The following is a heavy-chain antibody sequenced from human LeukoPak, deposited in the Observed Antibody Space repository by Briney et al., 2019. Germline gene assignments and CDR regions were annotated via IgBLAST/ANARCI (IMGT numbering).Heavy chain of an antibody. CDR3: ARDPEGSGCYFDY. CDR1: GYTFTSYF. D-gene: IGHD6-19*01. V-gene: IGHV1-46*01. J-gene: IGHJ4*02. Sequence: GASVKVSCKASGYTFTSYFMHWVRQAPGQGLEWMGIINPSGSSTSYAQKFQGRVTMTRDTSTSMVYMELTSLRSEDTAVYYCARDPEGSGCYFDYWGQGTLVTVSS. CDR2: INPSGSST.